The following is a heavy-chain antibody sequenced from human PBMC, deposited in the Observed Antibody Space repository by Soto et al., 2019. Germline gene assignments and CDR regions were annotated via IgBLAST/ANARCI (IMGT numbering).Heavy chain of an antibody. D-gene: IGHD3-22*01. Sequence: GGSLRLSCAASGFTFSSYAMTWVRQAPGKGLEWVSGISGSGGSTYYADSVKGRFTISRDNSKNTMYLQMNSLRAEDTAVYYCAKGVRSYYYYGMDVWGQGTTVTVSS. J-gene: IGHJ6*02. CDR2: ISGSGGST. CDR3: AKGVRSYYYYGMDV. V-gene: IGHV3-23*01. CDR1: GFTFSSYA.